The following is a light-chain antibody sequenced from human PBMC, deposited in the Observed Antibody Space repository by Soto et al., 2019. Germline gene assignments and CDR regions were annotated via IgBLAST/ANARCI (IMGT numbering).Light chain of an antibody. CDR1: TGAVTGGHF. J-gene: IGLJ1*01. CDR3: LLSCSGARPYV. V-gene: IGLV7-46*01. Sequence: QAVVTQEPSLTVSPRGTVTLTCGSSTGAVTGGHFPYWFQQKPGQAPKTLIYDTTNKHSWTPARFSGSLLGGKAALTLSGARPEDEAEYSCLLSCSGARPYVFGTGTKLTVL. CDR2: DTT.